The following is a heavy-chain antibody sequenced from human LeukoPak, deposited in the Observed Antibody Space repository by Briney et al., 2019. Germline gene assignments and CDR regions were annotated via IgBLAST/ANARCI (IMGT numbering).Heavy chain of an antibody. V-gene: IGHV3-23*01. CDR1: GFTFSSYA. J-gene: IGHJ4*02. CDR3: AKDWAVVVVAARYFDY. Sequence: TGGSLRLSCAASGFTFSSYAMSWVRQAPGKGLEWVSAISGSGGSTYYADSVKGRFTISRDNSKNTLYLQMNSLRAEDTAVYYCAKDWAVVVVAARYFDYWGQGTLDTVSS. D-gene: IGHD2-15*01. CDR2: ISGSGGST.